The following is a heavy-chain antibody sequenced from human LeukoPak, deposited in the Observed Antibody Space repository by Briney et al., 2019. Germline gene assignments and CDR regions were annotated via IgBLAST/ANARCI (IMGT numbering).Heavy chain of an antibody. D-gene: IGHD3-3*01. CDR2: ISWNSGSI. CDR1: GFTFDDYA. V-gene: IGHV3-9*01. J-gene: IGHJ4*02. Sequence: GRSLRLSCAASGFTFDDYAMPWVRQAPGKGLEWVSGISWNSGSIGYADSVKGRFTISRDNAKNSLYLQMNSLRAEDTALYYCATFGVVTSLVDYWGQGTLVTVSS. CDR3: ATFGVVTSLVDY.